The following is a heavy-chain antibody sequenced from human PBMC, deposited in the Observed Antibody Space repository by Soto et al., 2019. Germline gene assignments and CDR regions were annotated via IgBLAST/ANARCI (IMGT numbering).Heavy chain of an antibody. CDR3: ARGNPVPLDY. Sequence: PWETPSLPGAVCGGTTSIGGYSWSWIRQPPGKGLEWIGYIYHSGSTYYNPSLKSRVTISVDRSKNQFSLKLSSVTAADTAVYYCARGNPVPLDYWGQGTLVTVSS. D-gene: IGHD1-1*01. V-gene: IGHV4-30-2*01. J-gene: IGHJ4*02. CDR2: IYHSGST. CDR1: GGTTSIGGYS.